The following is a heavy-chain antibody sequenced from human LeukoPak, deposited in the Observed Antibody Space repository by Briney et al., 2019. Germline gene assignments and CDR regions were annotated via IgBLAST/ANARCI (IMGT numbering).Heavy chain of an antibody. CDR1: GGSIISSSYN. V-gene: IGHV4-39*01. CDR3: ARLPTGYPNWFDP. CDR2: IYHSGTT. J-gene: IGHJ5*02. Sequence: PSETLSLTCAVSGGSIISSSYNLGWIRQPPGKGLEWIGTIYHSGTTYYNPSLKSRVTISVDTSKNQFFLKLSSVTAADTAVYYCARLPTGYPNWFDPWGQGTLVTVSS. D-gene: IGHD3-9*01.